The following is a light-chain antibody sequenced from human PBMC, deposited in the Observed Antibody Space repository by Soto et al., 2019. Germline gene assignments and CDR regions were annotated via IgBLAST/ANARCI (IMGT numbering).Light chain of an antibody. V-gene: IGKV3-11*01. Sequence: VETDSRPTLSLSTGKRAALSCRASQRVSSSYLAWYQQKPGQAPRLLIYDASNRATGIPARFSGSGSGTDFTLTISSLESEDFAVYYCQQRTNWPPVFGGGTKVDIK. CDR3: QQRTNWPPV. CDR1: QRVSSSY. CDR2: DAS. J-gene: IGKJ4*01.